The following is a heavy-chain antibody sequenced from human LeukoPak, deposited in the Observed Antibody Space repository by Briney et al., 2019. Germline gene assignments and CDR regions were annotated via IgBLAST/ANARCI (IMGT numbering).Heavy chain of an antibody. V-gene: IGHV3-23*01. CDR3: ARAKEAVAGQYFDY. CDR1: GFTFSSYA. D-gene: IGHD6-19*01. CDR2: ISGSGGST. J-gene: IGHJ4*02. Sequence: GGSLRLSCAASGFTFSSYAMSWVRQAPGKGLEWVSAISGSGGSTYYPGSVKGRFTISRENAKNSLYLQMNSLRAGDTAVYYCARAKEAVAGQYFDYWGQGTLVTVSS.